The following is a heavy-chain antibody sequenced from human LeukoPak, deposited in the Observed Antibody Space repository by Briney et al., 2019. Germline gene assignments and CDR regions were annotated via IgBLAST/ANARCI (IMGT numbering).Heavy chain of an antibody. CDR2: ISYDGSNK. J-gene: IGHJ4*02. CDR1: GFTFSSYA. D-gene: IGHD6-19*01. V-gene: IGHV3-30-3*01. CDR3: ASIAVADAFDY. Sequence: PGGSLRLSCAASGFTFSSYAMHWVRQAPGKGLEWVAVISYDGSNKYYADSVKGRFTTSRDNSKNTLYLQMNSLRAEDTAVYYCASIAVADAFDYWGQGTLVTVSS.